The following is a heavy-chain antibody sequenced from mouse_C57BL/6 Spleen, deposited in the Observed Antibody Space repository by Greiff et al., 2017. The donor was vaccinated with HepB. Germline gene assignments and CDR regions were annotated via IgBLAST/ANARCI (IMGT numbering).Heavy chain of an antibody. Sequence: VQLQQSGTELVRPGASVKLSCKTSGYTFTSYWMHWVKQRPGQGLEWIGAIYPRNSDTSYNQKFKGKAKLTAVTSASTAYMELSSLATEDSAVYYYASAWTGWDYWGQGTTLTVSS. CDR2: IYPRNSDT. V-gene: IGHV1-5*01. D-gene: IGHD4-1*01. J-gene: IGHJ2*01. CDR1: GYTFTSYW. CDR3: ASAWTGWDY.